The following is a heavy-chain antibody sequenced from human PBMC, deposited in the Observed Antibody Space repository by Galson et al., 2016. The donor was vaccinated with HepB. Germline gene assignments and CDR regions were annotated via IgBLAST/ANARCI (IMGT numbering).Heavy chain of an antibody. Sequence: SVKVSCKASGGTFSSFAFSWVRQAPGQGLEWMGGSIPIFDSAHYAQNFQGRVTITADGSTSTAYMELSSLTSEDTAVYYCAIPGTRGVFDVWGQGTMVTVSS. CDR3: AIPGTRGVFDV. CDR2: SIPIFDSA. D-gene: IGHD1/OR15-1a*01. V-gene: IGHV1-69*13. CDR1: GGTFSSFA. J-gene: IGHJ3*01.